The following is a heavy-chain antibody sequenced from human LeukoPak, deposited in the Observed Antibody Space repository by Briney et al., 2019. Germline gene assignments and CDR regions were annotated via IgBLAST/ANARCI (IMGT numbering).Heavy chain of an antibody. CDR1: GGTFSSYA. Sequence: SVKVSCKASGGTFSSYAISWVRQAPGQGLEWMGRIIPIFGTANYAQKFQGRVTITTDESTSTAYMELSSLRSEDTAVYYCARAPYDLWSGSYYYYMDVWGKGTTVTVSS. V-gene: IGHV1-69*05. CDR3: ARAPYDLWSGSYYYYMDV. D-gene: IGHD3-3*01. J-gene: IGHJ6*03. CDR2: IIPIFGTA.